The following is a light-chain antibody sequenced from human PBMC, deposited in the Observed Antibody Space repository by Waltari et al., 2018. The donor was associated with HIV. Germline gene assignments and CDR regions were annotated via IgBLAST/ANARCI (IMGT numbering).Light chain of an antibody. V-gene: IGKV4-1*01. Sequence: DIVMTQSPDSLPVSLGERATTNCKSSRTILFDSNNKNYLAWYQQKPGQPPKVLIYWASTRESGVPDRFSGSGSGTDFTLTISRLQPEDVAVYYCQQYFSTPPTFGQGTRVGI. J-gene: IGKJ1*01. CDR1: RTILFDSNNKNY. CDR2: WAS. CDR3: QQYFSTPPT.